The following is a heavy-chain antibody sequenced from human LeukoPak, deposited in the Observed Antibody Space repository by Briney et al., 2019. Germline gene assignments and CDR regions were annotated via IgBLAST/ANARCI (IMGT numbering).Heavy chain of an antibody. D-gene: IGHD3-16*01. CDR3: ARERYYY. J-gene: IGHJ4*02. CDR1: GFTFSNYA. CDR2: TSNDGRNK. Sequence: GGSLRLSCAASGFTFSNYAVHWVRQAPGKGLEWVAVTSNDGRNKYYADSVKGRFTISRDNSKNTLYLQMNSLRAEDTAVYYCARERYYYWGQGTLVAVSS. V-gene: IGHV3-30*04.